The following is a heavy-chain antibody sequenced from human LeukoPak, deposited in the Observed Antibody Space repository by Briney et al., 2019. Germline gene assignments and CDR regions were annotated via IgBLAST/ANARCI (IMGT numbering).Heavy chain of an antibody. Sequence: GGSLRLSCADSGFTFSSYSMNWVRQAPGKGLEWVSSISSSSSDIYYADSVKGRFTISRDNSKNTLYLQMNSLRAEDTAMYYCATQWDGGAGAFDTWGQGTMVTVSS. CDR1: GFTFSSYS. D-gene: IGHD1-26*01. CDR3: ATQWDGGAGAFDT. CDR2: ISSSSSDI. J-gene: IGHJ3*02. V-gene: IGHV3-21*01.